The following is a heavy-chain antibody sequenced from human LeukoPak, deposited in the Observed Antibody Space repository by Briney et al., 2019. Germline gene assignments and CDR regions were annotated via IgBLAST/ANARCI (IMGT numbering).Heavy chain of an antibody. J-gene: IGHJ5*02. V-gene: IGHV4-4*07. CDR2: IYTSGST. CDR1: GGSISSYY. Sequence: SETLSLTCTGSGGSISSYYWSWIRQPAGKGLEWIGRIYTSGSTNYNPSLKSRVTMSVDTSKNQFSPKLSSVTAADTAVYYCARDWSYDFWSGYFSGIEGYNWFDPWGQGTLVSVSS. D-gene: IGHD3-3*01. CDR3: ARDWSYDFWSGYFSGIEGYNWFDP.